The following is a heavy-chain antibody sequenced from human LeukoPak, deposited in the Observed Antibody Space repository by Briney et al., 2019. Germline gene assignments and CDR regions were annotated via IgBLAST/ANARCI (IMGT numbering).Heavy chain of an antibody. CDR3: ARVRITIFGVVTALDY. CDR1: GYTFTGCY. J-gene: IGHJ4*02. D-gene: IGHD3-3*01. Sequence: GASVKVSCKASGYTFTGCYMHWVRQAPGQGLEWMGRINPNSGGTNYAQKFQGRVTMTRDTSISTAYMELSRLRSDDTAVYYCARVRITIFGVVTALDYWGQGTLVTVSS. V-gene: IGHV1-2*06. CDR2: INPNSGGT.